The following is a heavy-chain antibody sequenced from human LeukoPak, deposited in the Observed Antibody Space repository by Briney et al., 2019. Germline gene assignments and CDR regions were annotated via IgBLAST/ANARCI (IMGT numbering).Heavy chain of an antibody. V-gene: IGHV4-4*07. Sequence: TPSETLSLTCTVSGGSISSYYWSWIRQPAGKGLEWIGRIYTSGSTNYNPSLKSRVTMSVDTSKNQFSLKLSSVTAADTAVYYCARVLEAATEANWFDPWGQGTLVTVSS. J-gene: IGHJ5*02. CDR3: ARVLEAATEANWFDP. CDR2: IYTSGST. CDR1: GGSISSYY. D-gene: IGHD1-26*01.